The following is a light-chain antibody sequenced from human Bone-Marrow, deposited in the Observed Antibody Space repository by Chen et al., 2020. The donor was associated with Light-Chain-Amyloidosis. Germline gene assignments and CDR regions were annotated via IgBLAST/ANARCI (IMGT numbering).Light chain of an antibody. CDR1: NIGSTS. Sequence: SYVLTQPSSLSVAPGQTATIACGGNNIGSTSVHWYQQTPGQAPLLVVYDASDRPSGIPERLSGSNSGNTAILTISRVEAGDEADYYCQVWDRSSDRPVFGGGTKLTVL. CDR2: DAS. J-gene: IGLJ3*02. V-gene: IGLV3-21*02. CDR3: QVWDRSSDRPV.